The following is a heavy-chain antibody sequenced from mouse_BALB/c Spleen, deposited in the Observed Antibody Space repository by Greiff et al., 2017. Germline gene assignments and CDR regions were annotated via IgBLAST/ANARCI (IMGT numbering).Heavy chain of an antibody. Sequence: EVQRVESGGGLVQPGGSLRLSCATSGFTFTDYYMSWVRQPPGKALEWLGFIRNKANGYTTEYSASVKGRFTISRDNSQSILYLQMNTLRAEDSATYYCARDLTTATCDYWGQGTTLTVSS. CDR3: ARDLTTATCDY. CDR1: GFTFTDYY. CDR2: IRNKANGYTT. D-gene: IGHD1-2*01. V-gene: IGHV7-3*02. J-gene: IGHJ2*01.